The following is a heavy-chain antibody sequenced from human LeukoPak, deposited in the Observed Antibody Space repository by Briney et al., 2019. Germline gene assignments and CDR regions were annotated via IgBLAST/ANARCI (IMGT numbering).Heavy chain of an antibody. J-gene: IGHJ4*02. CDR1: GGSISSTAYY. D-gene: IGHD2-2*01. CDR3: VRHRKTYCTTTRCSYYFDY. Sequence: SETLSLTCSVSGGSISSTAYYWGWIRQAPGKGLEWIGTIYYSGTTQYNPCLKSRVIISVDTSKNRFSLKVRSVIAADVAVYYCVRHRKTYCTTTRCSYYFDYWGQGALVTVSS. V-gene: IGHV4-39*01. CDR2: IYYSGTT.